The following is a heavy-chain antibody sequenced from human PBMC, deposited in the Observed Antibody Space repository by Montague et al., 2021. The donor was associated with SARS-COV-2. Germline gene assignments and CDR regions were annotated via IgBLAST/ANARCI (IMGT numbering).Heavy chain of an antibody. Sequence: SLRLYCAASGFTFSSDWMHWVRQASGKGPVWISRINPDGGHTDSAHFVRGRFTTSRDNAKNTLYLQMNSLRAEDTAIYYCARDLRVGGGITGTTASDDWGQGTLVTVSS. CDR3: ARDLRVGGGITGTTASDD. CDR2: INPDGGHT. D-gene: IGHD1-20*01. CDR1: GFTFSSDW. V-gene: IGHV3-74*01. J-gene: IGHJ4*02.